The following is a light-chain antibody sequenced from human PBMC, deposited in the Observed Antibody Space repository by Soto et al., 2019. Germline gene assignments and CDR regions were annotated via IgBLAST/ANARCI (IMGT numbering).Light chain of an antibody. CDR1: QSINAH. CDR2: GAS. Sequence: EVVMTQSPATLSVSPGERVTLSCRASQSINAHLAWYQQKPGQAPRLLIHGASTRATGIPARFSGSGFGTELILTNSSLQSEDFAVYYCQQYNTWLWTFVQGPKVEIQ. J-gene: IGKJ1*01. V-gene: IGKV3-15*01. CDR3: QQYNTWLWT.